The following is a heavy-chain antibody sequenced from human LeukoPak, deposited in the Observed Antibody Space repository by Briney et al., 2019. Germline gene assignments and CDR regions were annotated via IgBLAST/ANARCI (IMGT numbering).Heavy chain of an antibody. D-gene: IGHD2-2*02. J-gene: IGHJ4*02. CDR3: ANLGPRLIVVVPAAIPALDDY. V-gene: IGHV3-23*01. Sequence: GGSLRLSCAASGFTFSSYAMSGVRRAPGKGLEGVSAISGSGGSTYYADSVKGRFTISRDNSKNTLYLQMNSLRAEDTAVYYCANLGPRLIVVVPAAIPALDDYWGQGTLVTVSS. CDR2: ISGSGGST. CDR1: GFTFSSYA.